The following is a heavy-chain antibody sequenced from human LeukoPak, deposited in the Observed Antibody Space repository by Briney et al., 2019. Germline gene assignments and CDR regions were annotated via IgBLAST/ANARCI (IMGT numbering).Heavy chain of an antibody. J-gene: IGHJ4*02. Sequence: SETLSVTCAVYGGSFSGYYWSWIRQPPGKGLEWIGEINHSGSTNYNPSLKSRVTISVDTSKNQFSLKLSSVTAADTAVYYCARGPPLRYFDWLLCDYWGQGTLVTVSS. CDR1: GGSFSGYY. V-gene: IGHV4-34*01. CDR2: INHSGST. D-gene: IGHD3-9*01. CDR3: ARGPPLRYFDWLLCDY.